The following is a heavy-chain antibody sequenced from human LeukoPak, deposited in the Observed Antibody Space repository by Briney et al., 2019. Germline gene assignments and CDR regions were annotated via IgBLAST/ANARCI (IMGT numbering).Heavy chain of an antibody. V-gene: IGHV4-59*01. Sequence: SETLSLTCTVSGASISGYYWGWIRQSPGKGLEWIGYIHYSGDTNYVPSLKSRVSISVDTSKNQFSLKLTSLTAADTAVYYCVKVGTGTVDFWGQGTLVSISS. CDR1: GASISGYY. D-gene: IGHD1-1*01. J-gene: IGHJ4*02. CDR3: VKVGTGTVDF. CDR2: IHYSGDT.